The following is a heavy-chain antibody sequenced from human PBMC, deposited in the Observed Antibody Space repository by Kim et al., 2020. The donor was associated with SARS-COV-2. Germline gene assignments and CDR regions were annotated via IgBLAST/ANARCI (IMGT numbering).Heavy chain of an antibody. Sequence: GGSLRLSCAASGFIFSSFGMHWVRQAPGKGLEWVAVIWFGEKSEYYADSVKGRFTISRDNSKNMLYLQMNSLRAEDTAVYYCARAVEYSTSDSFDIWGQGTMVTVSS. CDR3: ARAVEYSTSDSFDI. V-gene: IGHV3-33*03. CDR1: GFIFSSFG. D-gene: IGHD6-6*01. CDR2: IWFGEKSE. J-gene: IGHJ3*02.